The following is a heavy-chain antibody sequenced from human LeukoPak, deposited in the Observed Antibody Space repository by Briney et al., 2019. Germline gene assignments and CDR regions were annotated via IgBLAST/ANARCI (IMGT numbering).Heavy chain of an antibody. CDR1: GFTFSDHH. CDR3: ARSPLGIAPFDY. J-gene: IGHJ4*02. V-gene: IGHV3-72*01. D-gene: IGHD7-27*01. Sequence: GGPLRLSCAASGFTFSDHHMDWARQAPGEGLEWVARIRNKANRYTTEYAASVKGRFTISRDDSENSLYLQMDSLKTEDTAVYYCARSPLGIAPFDYWGQGTLVTVSS. CDR2: IRNKANRYTT.